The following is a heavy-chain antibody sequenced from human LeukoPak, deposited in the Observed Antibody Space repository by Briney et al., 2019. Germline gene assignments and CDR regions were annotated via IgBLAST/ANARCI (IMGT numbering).Heavy chain of an antibody. J-gene: IGHJ4*02. D-gene: IGHD5-12*01. Sequence: SETLSLTCTVSGGSIGSDYWSWIRQPAGKGLEWIGRIYTRGSTKYNPSLKSRVTMSVDTSKNQFSLKLSSVTAADTAVYYCAARPWGPDSGYDDYWGQGTLVTVSS. CDR2: IYTRGST. CDR3: AARPWGPDSGYDDY. V-gene: IGHV4-4*07. CDR1: GGSIGSDY.